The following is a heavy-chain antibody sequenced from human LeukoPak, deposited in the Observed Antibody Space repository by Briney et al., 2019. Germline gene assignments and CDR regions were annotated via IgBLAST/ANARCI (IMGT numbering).Heavy chain of an antibody. CDR1: GGSISSGGYY. J-gene: IGHJ3*02. D-gene: IGHD6-13*01. CDR2: IYYSGST. V-gene: IGHV4-61*08. CDR3: ARRGSSSWYKLGAFDI. Sequence: PSETLSLTCTVSGGSISSGGYYWSWIRQHPGKGLEWIGYIYYSGSTNYNPSLKSRVTISVDTSKNQFSLKLSSVTAADTAVYYCARRGSSSWYKLGAFDIWGQGTMVTVSS.